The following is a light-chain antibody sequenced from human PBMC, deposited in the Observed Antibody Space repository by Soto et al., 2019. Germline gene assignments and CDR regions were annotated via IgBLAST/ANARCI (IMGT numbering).Light chain of an antibody. CDR3: QQYGTSPLT. Sequence: EIVLTQSPGTLSLSPGERATLYCRASESVKSNYLAWYQQKPGQAPRLLINAASSRATGIPGRFSGSGSGTDFALTISRLEPEDFAMYYCQQYGTSPLTFGGGTKVEIK. CDR2: AAS. V-gene: IGKV3-20*01. J-gene: IGKJ4*01. CDR1: ESVKSNY.